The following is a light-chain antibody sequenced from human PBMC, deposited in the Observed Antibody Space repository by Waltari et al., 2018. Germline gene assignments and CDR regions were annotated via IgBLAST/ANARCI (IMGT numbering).Light chain of an antibody. CDR1: QSVRSN. CDR2: GAS. V-gene: IGKV3-15*01. CDR3: QQYNTWLRGT. Sequence: EILMTQSPATLSVSPGERATLPCRASQSVRSNLAWYQQKPGQDPRLLIYGASSRATGIPARFSGSGSGTEFTLTISSLQSEDFAVYYCQQYNTWLRGTFGQGTKVEIK. J-gene: IGKJ1*01.